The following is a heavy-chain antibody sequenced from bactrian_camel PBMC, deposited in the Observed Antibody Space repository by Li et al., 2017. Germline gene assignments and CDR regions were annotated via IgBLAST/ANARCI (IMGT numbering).Heavy chain of an antibody. V-gene: IGHV3S1*01. CDR2: IDSASASK. Sequence: HVQLVESGGGSVQAGGSLRLSCERSGFVYTGYCISWFRQAPGKEREGVAVIDSASASKNYAASVKGRFTISQDNAKRTLYLQMNNLKPEDTAMYYCAADVAEHRYCRSGYLPPDITGMNYWGVGTQVTVS. D-gene: IGHD2*01. J-gene: IGHJ7*01. CDR1: GFVYTGYC.